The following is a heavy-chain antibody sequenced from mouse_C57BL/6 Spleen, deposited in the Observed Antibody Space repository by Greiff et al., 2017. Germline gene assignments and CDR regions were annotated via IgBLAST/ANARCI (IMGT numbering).Heavy chain of an antibody. CDR3: ARSGTTVVATPFAY. CDR1: GYTFTSYG. D-gene: IGHD1-1*01. V-gene: IGHV1-72*01. CDR2: FDPNSGGT. J-gene: IGHJ3*01. Sequence: QVQLQQPGAELVKPGASVKLSCKASGYTFTSYGMHWVKQRPGRGLEWIGRFDPNSGGTKYNEKFKSKATLAVDKPYSTAYMQLSSLTSEDSAVYFCARSGTTVVATPFAYWGQGTLVTVSA.